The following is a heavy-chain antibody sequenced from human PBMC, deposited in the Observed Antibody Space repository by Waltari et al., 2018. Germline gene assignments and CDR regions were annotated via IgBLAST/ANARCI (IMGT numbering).Heavy chain of an antibody. Sequence: EVQLVESGGGLVQPGGSLRLSCSAPRFAFRGYSMSWVRQTPGKGLEWVAAKRHDGSSKYYVDSGKGRFTISRDNANNLLCLQMNSLRVEDTAMFYCARFGGYFEDNSAHFDSWGQGTLVTVSS. J-gene: IGHJ4*02. CDR1: RFAFRGYS. CDR3: ARFGGYFEDNSAHFDS. V-gene: IGHV3-7*01. CDR2: KRHDGSSK. D-gene: IGHD3-16*01.